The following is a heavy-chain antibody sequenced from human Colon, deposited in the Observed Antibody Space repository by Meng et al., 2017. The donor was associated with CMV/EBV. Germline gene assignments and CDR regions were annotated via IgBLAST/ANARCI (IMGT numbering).Heavy chain of an antibody. CDR2: IGSDGSIK. CDR1: GFTFTSHA. V-gene: IGHV3-30*02. Sequence: GGSLRLSCAASGFTFTSHAMHWIRQAPGKGLEWVAFIGSDGSIKRYSDSVKGRFNISRDNSKNTLWLQMHSLRLEDTALYYCAREGFSNFDYWGQGTLVTVSS. CDR3: AREGFSNFDY. D-gene: IGHD4-11*01. J-gene: IGHJ4*02.